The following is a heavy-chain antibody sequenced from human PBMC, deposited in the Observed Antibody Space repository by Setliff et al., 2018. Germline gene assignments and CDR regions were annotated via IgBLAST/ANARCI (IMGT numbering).Heavy chain of an antibody. CDR3: ARQNYNFWSGYYTPHYYYYYMDV. CDR2: IYYSGST. Sequence: SETLSLTCTVSGGSISSSSYYWGWIRQPPGKGLEWIGSIYYSGSTYYNPSLKSRVTISVDTSKNQFSLKLSSVTAADTAVYYCARQNYNFWSGYYTPHYYYYYMDVRGKGTTVTVSS. D-gene: IGHD3-3*01. CDR1: GGSISSSSYY. V-gene: IGHV4-39*01. J-gene: IGHJ6*03.